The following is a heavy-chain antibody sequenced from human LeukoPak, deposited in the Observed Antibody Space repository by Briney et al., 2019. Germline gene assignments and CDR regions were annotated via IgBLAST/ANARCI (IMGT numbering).Heavy chain of an antibody. CDR2: IYYSGST. CDR1: GGSISSHY. CDR3: ARDSDSSGYYYPDNWFDP. V-gene: IGHV4-59*11. D-gene: IGHD3-22*01. Sequence: SETLSLTCTVSGGSISSHYWSWIRPPPGKGLEWIGYIYYSGSTNYNPSLKSRVTISVDTSKNQFSLKLSSVTATDTAVYYCARDSDSSGYYYPDNWFDPWGQGTLVTVSS. J-gene: IGHJ5*02.